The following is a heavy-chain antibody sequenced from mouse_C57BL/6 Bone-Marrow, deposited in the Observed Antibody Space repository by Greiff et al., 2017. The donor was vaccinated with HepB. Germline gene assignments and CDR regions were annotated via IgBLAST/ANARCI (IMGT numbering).Heavy chain of an antibody. CDR3: ARRWDCDY. CDR2: IYPGGGYT. V-gene: IGHV1-63*01. CDR1: GYTFTNYW. J-gene: IGHJ2*01. Sequence: VKLMESGAELVRPGTSVKMSCKASGYTFTNYWIGWAKQRPGHGLEWIGDIYPGGGYTNYNEKFKGKATLTADKSSSTAYMQFSSLTSEDSAIYYCARRWDCDYWGQGTTLTVSS. D-gene: IGHD2-3*01.